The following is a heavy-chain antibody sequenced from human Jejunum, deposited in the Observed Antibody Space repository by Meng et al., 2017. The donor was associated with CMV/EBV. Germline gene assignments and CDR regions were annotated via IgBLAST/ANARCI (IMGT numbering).Heavy chain of an antibody. V-gene: IGHV3-74*01. Sequence: GFTLSGHWMNWGRQVPGKGLVWVSRINGDGSATNSADSVKGRFTISRDNAKNTLYLQMNSLRAEDTAVYYCARGMIAAYNYAMDVWGQGTTVTVSS. CDR3: ARGMIAAYNYAMDV. D-gene: IGHD2-21*01. J-gene: IGHJ6*02. CDR2: INGDGSAT. CDR1: GFTLSGHW.